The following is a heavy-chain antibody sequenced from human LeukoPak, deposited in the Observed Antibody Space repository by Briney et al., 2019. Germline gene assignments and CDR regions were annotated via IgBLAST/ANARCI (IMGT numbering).Heavy chain of an antibody. CDR1: GESFSGHY. V-gene: IGHV4-34*01. J-gene: IGHJ4*02. Sequence: PSETLSLTCAVYGESFSGHYWTWIRQPRGRGLEWIGEINHSGSTTSNPSLNNRVTISVDTSKNQFSLKLTSVTAADTAVYYCARPRYGSGSLDSWGQGTLVTVSS. CDR3: ARPRYGSGSLDS. D-gene: IGHD3-10*01. CDR2: INHSGST.